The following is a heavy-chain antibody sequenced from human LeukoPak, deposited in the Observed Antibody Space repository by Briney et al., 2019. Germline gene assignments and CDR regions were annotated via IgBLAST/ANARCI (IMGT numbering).Heavy chain of an antibody. CDR1: GGSISSYY. Sequence: SETLSLTCTVSGGSISSYYWSWIRQPPGKGLEWIGYIYYSGSTNYNPSLKSRVTISVGTSKNQFSLKLSSVTAADTAVYYCARVLRVVTLPYYYYGMDVWGQGTTVTVSS. CDR2: IYYSGST. J-gene: IGHJ6*02. CDR3: ARVLRVVTLPYYYYGMDV. V-gene: IGHV4-59*01. D-gene: IGHD3-3*01.